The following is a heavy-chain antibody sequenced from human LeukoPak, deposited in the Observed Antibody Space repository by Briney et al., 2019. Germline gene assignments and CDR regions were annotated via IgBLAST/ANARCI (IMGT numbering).Heavy chain of an antibody. J-gene: IGHJ6*03. CDR2: ISAYGGHT. D-gene: IGHD3-3*01. V-gene: IGHV1-18*01. CDR1: GYTFTNYG. Sequence: ASVKVSCKASGYTFTNYGISWVRQAPGQGLEWMGWISAYGGHTKYVQKLQGRVTMTTDTSTSTASMELRSLRSDDTAVYYCARGYDFWSGYFPLYYYYYMDVWGKGTTVTVSS. CDR3: ARGYDFWSGYFPLYYYYYMDV.